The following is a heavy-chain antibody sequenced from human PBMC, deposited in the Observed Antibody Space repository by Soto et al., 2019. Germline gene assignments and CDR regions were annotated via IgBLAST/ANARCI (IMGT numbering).Heavy chain of an antibody. J-gene: IGHJ4*02. D-gene: IGHD3-10*01. CDR1: GYTFTNYG. CDR2: ISAYNGDT. V-gene: IGHV1-18*01. CDR3: ARDPPKSYGSGKGDY. Sequence: QVQLVQSGAEVKMPGASVKVSCKASGYTFTNYGFSWVRQAPGQGLQWVGWISAYNGDTNYAQRFQGRVTLTTDTSTTTAYMELRSLPSDDTAVYYCARDPPKSYGSGKGDYWGQGTPVTVSS.